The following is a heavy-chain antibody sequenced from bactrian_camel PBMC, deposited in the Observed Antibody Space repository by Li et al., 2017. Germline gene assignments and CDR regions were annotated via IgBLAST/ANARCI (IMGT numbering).Heavy chain of an antibody. CDR1: GFTFSSSV. CDR3: VAPDGGRNRVLYDYAY. D-gene: IGHD2*01. CDR2: IYSGKGA. V-gene: IGHV3S10*01. Sequence: DVQLVESGGALVQPGGSLRLSCAASGFTFSSSVMSWVRQVPGKGLEWVGFIYSGKGAYYAASVKGRFTISRDNAKNTVYLQMNSLKSEDTARYYCVAPDGGRNRVLYDYAYWGQGTQVTVS. J-gene: IGHJ4*01.